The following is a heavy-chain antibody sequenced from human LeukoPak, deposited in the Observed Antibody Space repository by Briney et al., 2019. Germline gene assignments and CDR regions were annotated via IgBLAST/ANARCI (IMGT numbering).Heavy chain of an antibody. V-gene: IGHV4-34*01. Sequence: SETLSLTCAVYGGSFSGYYWSWIRQPPGKGLEWIGEINHSGSTNYNPSLKSRVTISVDTSKNQFSLKLSSVTAADTAVYYCASLWGDCGDYGAPDAFDIWGQGTMVTVSS. CDR2: INHSGST. CDR3: ASLWGDCGDYGAPDAFDI. J-gene: IGHJ3*02. D-gene: IGHD4-17*01. CDR1: GGSFSGYY.